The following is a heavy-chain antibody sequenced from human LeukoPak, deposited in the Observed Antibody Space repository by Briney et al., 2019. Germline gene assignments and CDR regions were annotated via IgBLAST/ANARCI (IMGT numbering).Heavy chain of an antibody. J-gene: IGHJ3*02. CDR1: GFTLTSYA. Sequence: PGGSLRLSCAASGFTLTSYAMSWVRQAPGKGLEWVSGISGSGDSRESTSYADSVKGRFTLSSDNSKSMVYVQMKSLIAEDTAVYYCAKDSELLSHGAFDIWGQGTMVTVS. D-gene: IGHD4-23*01. CDR2: ISGSGDSREST. CDR3: AKDSELLSHGAFDI. V-gene: IGHV3-23*01.